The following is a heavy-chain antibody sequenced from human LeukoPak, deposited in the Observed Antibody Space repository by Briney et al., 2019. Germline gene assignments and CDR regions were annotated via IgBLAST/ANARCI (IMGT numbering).Heavy chain of an antibody. D-gene: IGHD3-22*01. CDR3: AKDRPAGYYDSSGYSESPPHFDY. Sequence: PSGGSLRLSCAASGFTFSSYGMHWVRQAPGKGLEWVAFIRYDGSNKYYADSVKGRFTISRDNSRNTLYLQMNSLRAEDTAVYYCAKDRPAGYYDSSGYSESPPHFDYWGQGTLVTVSS. CDR2: IRYDGSNK. CDR1: GFTFSSYG. V-gene: IGHV3-30*02. J-gene: IGHJ4*02.